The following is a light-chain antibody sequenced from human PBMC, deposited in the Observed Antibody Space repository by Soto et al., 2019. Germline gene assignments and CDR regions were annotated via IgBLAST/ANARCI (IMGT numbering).Light chain of an antibody. V-gene: IGKV1-5*03. CDR3: QQYNSYSLT. CDR1: QSISSW. CDR2: KAS. Sequence: DIQMTQFPSTLSASVGDRVTITCRASQSISSWLAWYQQKPGKAPKLLIYKASSLESGVPSRFSGSGSGTEFTLTISSLQPDDFATYYCQQYNSYSLTFGGGTKGDIK. J-gene: IGKJ4*01.